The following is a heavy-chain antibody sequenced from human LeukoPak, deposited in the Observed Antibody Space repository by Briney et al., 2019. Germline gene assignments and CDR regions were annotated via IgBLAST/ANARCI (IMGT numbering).Heavy chain of an antibody. J-gene: IGHJ6*03. D-gene: IGHD2-2*01. Sequence: SVTVSCKASGGTFSRYAISWVRQAPGQGLEWMGGIIPIFGTANYAQKFRGRVTITTDESTSTVYMELSSLRSEDKAVYYCARGDIVVVPAATYYYYYYMDVWGKGTTVTVSS. CDR3: ARGDIVVVPAATYYYYYYMDV. CDR2: IIPIFGTA. V-gene: IGHV1-69*05. CDR1: GGTFSRYA.